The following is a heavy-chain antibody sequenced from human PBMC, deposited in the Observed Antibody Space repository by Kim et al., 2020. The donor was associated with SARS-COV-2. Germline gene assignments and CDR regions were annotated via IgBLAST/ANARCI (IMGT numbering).Heavy chain of an antibody. CDR2: ST. V-gene: IGHV4-4*08. Sequence: STKYNSSRKRRVAIFIDRSKNQFSLRLSSVTAADTAMYYCTKDSRRGWFDPWGQGTLVTVSS. D-gene: IGHD4-17*01. CDR3: TKDSRRGWFDP. J-gene: IGHJ5*02.